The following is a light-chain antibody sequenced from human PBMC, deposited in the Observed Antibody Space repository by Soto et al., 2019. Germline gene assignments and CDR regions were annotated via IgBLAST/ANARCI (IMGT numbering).Light chain of an antibody. CDR3: SSYTSSSTVV. CDR1: SSDFGAYKS. J-gene: IGLJ2*01. CDR2: EVT. Sequence: QSVLTQPASVSGSPGQSITISCTGTSSDFGAYKSVSWYQQHPGEAPKLMIYEVTHRPSGVSNRFSGSKSGNTAYLAISGLQAEDEADYYFSSYTSSSTVVFGGGTKLTVL. V-gene: IGLV2-14*01.